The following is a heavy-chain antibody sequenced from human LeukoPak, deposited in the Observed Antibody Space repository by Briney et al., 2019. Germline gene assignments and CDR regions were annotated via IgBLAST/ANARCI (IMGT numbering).Heavy chain of an antibody. CDR2: IYYSGST. J-gene: IGHJ2*01. V-gene: IGHV4-59*08. CDR3: ARLLSWYFDL. CDR1: GGSFSGYY. Sequence: SETLSLTCAVYGGSFSGYYWSWIRQPPGKGLEWIGYIYYSGSTNYNPSLKSRVTISVDTSKNQFSLKLSSVTAADTAVYYCARLLSWYFDLWGRGTLVTVSS.